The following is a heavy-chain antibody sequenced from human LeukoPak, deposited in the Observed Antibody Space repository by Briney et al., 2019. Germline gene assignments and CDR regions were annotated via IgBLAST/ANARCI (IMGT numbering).Heavy chain of an antibody. CDR2: IVGNGVT. Sequence: PGGSLRLSCAASGFTFNIYTMSWVRQAPGKGLEWVSAIVGNGVTFYTDSVKGRFTISRDNAKNTLYLQMNSLRADDTAIYYCAKGSEQWELYDYWGQGTLVTVSS. D-gene: IGHD1-26*01. CDR3: AKGSEQWELYDY. J-gene: IGHJ4*02. V-gene: IGHV3-23*01. CDR1: GFTFNIYT.